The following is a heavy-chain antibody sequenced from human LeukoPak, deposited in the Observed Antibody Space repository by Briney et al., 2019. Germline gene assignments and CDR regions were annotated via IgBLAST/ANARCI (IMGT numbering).Heavy chain of an antibody. D-gene: IGHD3-22*01. V-gene: IGHV4-34*01. CDR1: GGSFSGYY. CDR2: INHSGST. Sequence: SETLSLTCAVYGGSFSGYYWGWIRQPPGKGLEWIGEINHSGSTNYNPSLKSRVTISVDTSKNQFSLKLSSVTAADTAVYYCARARITMIVVVRGGIGAFDIWGQGTMVTVSS. J-gene: IGHJ3*02. CDR3: ARARITMIVVVRGGIGAFDI.